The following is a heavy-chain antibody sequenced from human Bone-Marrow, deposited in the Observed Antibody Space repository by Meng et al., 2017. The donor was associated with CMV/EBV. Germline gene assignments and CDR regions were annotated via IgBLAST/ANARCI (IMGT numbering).Heavy chain of an antibody. D-gene: IGHD4-17*01. CDR1: GFTFDDYA. V-gene: IGHV3-9*01. CDR2: ISWNSGSI. Sequence: GGSLRLSCASSGFTFDDYALRWVRQAPGKGLEWVSGISWNSGSIGYADSVKGRFTISRDNAKNSLYLQMNSLRAEDTALYYCAKDISLRSRVSFNSFDYLGQGTLVTVSS. J-gene: IGHJ4*02. CDR3: AKDISLRSRVSFNSFDY.